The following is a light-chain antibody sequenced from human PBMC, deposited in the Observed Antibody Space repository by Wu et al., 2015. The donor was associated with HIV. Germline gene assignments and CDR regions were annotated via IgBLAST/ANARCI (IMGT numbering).Light chain of an antibody. CDR3: TKNITVAPRT. Sequence: DIQMTQSPSSLSASVGDRVTITCRASQGISNYLAWYQQKPGKVPKLLIYAASTLQSGVPSRFSGSGSGTDFTLTISSLQPEDVATYYCTKNITVAPRTFGQGTKVEIK. J-gene: IGKJ1*01. CDR1: QGISNY. V-gene: IGKV1-27*01. CDR2: AAS.